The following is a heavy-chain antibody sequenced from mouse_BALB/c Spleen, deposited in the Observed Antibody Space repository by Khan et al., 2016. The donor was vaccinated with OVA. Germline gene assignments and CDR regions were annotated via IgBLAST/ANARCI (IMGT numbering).Heavy chain of an antibody. CDR2: IWSDGST. CDR1: GFPLTNYG. D-gene: IGHD2-10*01. V-gene: IGHV2-6-1*01. CDR3: ARQPYYHYYIMDY. Sequence: QVQLKESGPGLVAPSQSLSITCPISGFPLTNYGVHWVRQPPGKGLEWLVVIWSDGSTTYNSALKSRLSISKDNSKSQVFLKMNSLQTDDTAVYYCARQPYYHYYIMDYWGQGTSVTVSS. J-gene: IGHJ4*01.